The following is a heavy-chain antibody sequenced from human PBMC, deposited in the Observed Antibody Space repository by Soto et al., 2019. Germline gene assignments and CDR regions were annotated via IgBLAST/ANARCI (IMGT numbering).Heavy chain of an antibody. J-gene: IGHJ6*03. CDR3: ASGRESYYDFWSGPTEHYYMDV. CDR1: GDSVSSNSAA. Sequence: SQTLSLTCAISGDSVSSNSAAWNWIRQSPSRGLEWLGRTYYRSKWYNDYAVSVKSRITINPDTSKNQFSLQLNSVTPEDTAVYYCASGRESYYDFWSGPTEHYYMDVWGKGTTVTVSS. D-gene: IGHD3-3*01. V-gene: IGHV6-1*01. CDR2: TYYRSKWYN.